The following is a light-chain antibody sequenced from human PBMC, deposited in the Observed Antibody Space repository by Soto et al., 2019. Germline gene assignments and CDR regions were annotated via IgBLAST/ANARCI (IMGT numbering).Light chain of an antibody. CDR2: KDN. CDR1: GGSIASNH. V-gene: IGLV6-57*04. CDR3: QSYDGDNGL. J-gene: IGLJ2*01. Sequence: NFMLPQPHSVSESPGKTVTISCARSGGSIASNHVQWYQQRPGSATTTVIYKDNQRPSGVPDRFSGSIDSSSNSASLTISGLKTEDEADYYCQSYDGDNGLCGGRTKLTVL.